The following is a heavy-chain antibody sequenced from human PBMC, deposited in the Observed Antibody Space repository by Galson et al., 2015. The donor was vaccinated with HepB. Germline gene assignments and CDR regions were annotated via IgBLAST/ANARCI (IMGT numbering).Heavy chain of an antibody. J-gene: IGHJ5*02. CDR2: IIPIFGTA. CDR3: AREMVRGVSWLDP. V-gene: IGHV1-69*13. D-gene: IGHD3-10*01. Sequence: SVKVSCKASGGTFSSYAISWVRQAPGQGLEWMGGIIPIFGTANYAQKFQGRVTITADESTSTAYMELSSLRSEDTAVYYCAREMVRGVSWLDPWGQGTLVTVSS. CDR1: GGTFSSYA.